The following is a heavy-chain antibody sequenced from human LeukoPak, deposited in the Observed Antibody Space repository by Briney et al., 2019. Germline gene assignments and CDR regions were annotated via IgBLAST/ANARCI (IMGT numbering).Heavy chain of an antibody. CDR3: ARVKHSRGAFDY. CDR1: GFTFNTYA. V-gene: IGHV3-30*09. D-gene: IGHD2-15*01. J-gene: IGHJ4*02. CDR2: ISYDGNNE. Sequence: PGGSLRLSCAASGFTFNTYAIHGVRQAPGKGLEWVAVISYDGNNEYYAESVRGRFAISRDNSKNTLYLQMNSLTAEDTAVYYCARVKHSRGAFDYWGQGTLVTVSS.